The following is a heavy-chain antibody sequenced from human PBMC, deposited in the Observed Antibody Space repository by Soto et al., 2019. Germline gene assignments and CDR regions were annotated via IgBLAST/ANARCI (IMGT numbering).Heavy chain of an antibody. Sequence: SETLSLTCTVSGGSISSGGYYWSWIRQHPGKGLEWIGYIYYSGSTYYNPSLKSRVTISVDTSKNQFSLKLSSVTAADTAVYYCARAPLSTAMVSNWFDPRGQRTLVP. D-gene: IGHD5-18*01. J-gene: IGHJ5*02. CDR3: ARAPLSTAMVSNWFDP. V-gene: IGHV4-31*03. CDR2: IYYSGST. CDR1: GGSISSGGYY.